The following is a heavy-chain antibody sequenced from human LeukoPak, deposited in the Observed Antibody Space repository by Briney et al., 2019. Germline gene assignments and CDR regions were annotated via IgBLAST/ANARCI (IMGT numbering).Heavy chain of an antibody. CDR1: GGSINGYY. D-gene: IGHD4-17*01. CDR3: ARVFRGAVTSNWFDP. J-gene: IGHJ5*02. Sequence: PSETLSLTCTVSGGSINGYYWTWIRQPPGKGLEWIGYISDSGSTNHNPSLKSRVSMSVGSSNTDFSLRLNFVTAADTAVYYCARVFRGAVTSNWFDPWGQGTLVTVSS. CDR2: ISDSGST. V-gene: IGHV4-59*01.